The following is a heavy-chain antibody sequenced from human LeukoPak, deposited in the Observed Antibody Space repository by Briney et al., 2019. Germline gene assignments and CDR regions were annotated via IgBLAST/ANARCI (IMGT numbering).Heavy chain of an antibody. Sequence: GGSLRLSCAASGFTFDDYGMSWVRQAPGKGLESVSGINWNGGSTGYADSVKGRFTISRDNAKNSLYLQMNSLRAEDTALYYCARGGGYCSGGSCPYYYYYYMDVWGKGTTVTVSS. CDR2: INWNGGST. CDR1: GFTFDDYG. J-gene: IGHJ6*03. D-gene: IGHD2-15*01. V-gene: IGHV3-20*04. CDR3: ARGGGYCSGGSCPYYYYYYMDV.